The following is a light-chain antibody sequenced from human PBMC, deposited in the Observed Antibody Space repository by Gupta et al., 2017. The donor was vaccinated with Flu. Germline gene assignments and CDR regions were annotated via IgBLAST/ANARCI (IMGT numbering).Light chain of an antibody. V-gene: IGKV3-20*01. CDR1: QSVRNSY. CDR2: AAS. J-gene: IGKJ1*01. Sequence: GTLSLSPGERATLSCKASQSVRNSYVAWYQQKPGQAPRLLIYAASSRATGIPDRFSGSGSGTDFTLTISRLEPEDFAVYYCQQNGSSPKTFGQGTKVEIK. CDR3: QQNGSSPKT.